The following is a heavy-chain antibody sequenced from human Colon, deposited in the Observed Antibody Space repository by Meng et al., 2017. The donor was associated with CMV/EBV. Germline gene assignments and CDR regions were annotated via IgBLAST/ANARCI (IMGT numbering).Heavy chain of an antibody. CDR1: GFTFDRYP. V-gene: IGHV3-23*01. CDR2: VGDSGGST. CDR3: AKDRAYCGSFSCSPNYFDG. Sequence: GESLKISCVGSGFTFDRYPISWVRQVPGKGLEWVSSVGDSGGSTWYAESVRGRFTVSRDNSKNTLYLRMIDLRAEDTAMYYCAKDRAYCGSFSCSPNYFDGWGQGNLVTVSS. D-gene: IGHD2-21*01. J-gene: IGHJ4*02.